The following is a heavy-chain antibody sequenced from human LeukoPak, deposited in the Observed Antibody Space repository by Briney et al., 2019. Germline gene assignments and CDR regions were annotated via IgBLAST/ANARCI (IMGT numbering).Heavy chain of an antibody. V-gene: IGHV3-48*03. D-gene: IGHD3-10*02. CDR1: GFTFSNYQ. CDR3: AELGITMIGGV. J-gene: IGHJ6*04. Sequence: GGSLRLSCAASGFTFSNYQMNWVRQAPGKGLEWVSYISSSGSTIYYADSVKGRFTISRDNAKNSLYLQMNSLRAEDTAVYYCAELGITMIGGVWGKGTTVTISS. CDR2: ISSSGSTI.